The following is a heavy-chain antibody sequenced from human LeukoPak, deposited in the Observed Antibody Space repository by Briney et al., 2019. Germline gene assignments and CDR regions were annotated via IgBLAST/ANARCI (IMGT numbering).Heavy chain of an antibody. CDR3: ARNYYDGSTHYFDY. D-gene: IGHD3-22*01. V-gene: IGHV3-72*01. Sequence: GGSLRLSCAAPGFTFSDHYMDWVRQAPGKGLEWVSRTRNKANSHTTEYAASVKGRFTISRDDSKNSLYLQMNRLKTEGTAVYYCARNYYDGSTHYFDYWGQGTLVTVSS. J-gene: IGHJ4*02. CDR1: GFTFSDHY. CDR2: TRNKANSHTT.